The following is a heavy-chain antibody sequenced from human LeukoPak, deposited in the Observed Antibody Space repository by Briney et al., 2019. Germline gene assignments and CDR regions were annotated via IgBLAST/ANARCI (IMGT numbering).Heavy chain of an antibody. CDR1: GGSFSGYY. V-gene: IGHV4-34*01. CDR3: ARSVSPLYFDY. CDR2: INHSGST. D-gene: IGHD5/OR15-5a*01. J-gene: IGHJ4*02. Sequence: SETLSLTCAVYGGSFSGYYWSWIRQPPGKGPEWIGEINHSGSTNYNPSLKSRVTISVDTSKNQFSLKLSSVTAADTAVYYCARSVSPLYFDYWGQGTLVTVSS.